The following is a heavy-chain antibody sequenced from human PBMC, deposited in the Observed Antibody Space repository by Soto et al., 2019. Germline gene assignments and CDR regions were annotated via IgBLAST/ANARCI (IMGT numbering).Heavy chain of an antibody. J-gene: IGHJ6*03. CDR2: ISAYNGNT. D-gene: IGHD5-12*01. V-gene: IGHV1-18*01. CDR3: ARDYSGYAYVDV. CDR1: GYTLTSYG. Sequence: ASVKVSCKAPGYTLTSYGISWVRQAPGQGLEWMGWISAYNGNTNYAQKLQGRVTMTTDTSTSTAYMELRSLRSDDTAVYYCARDYSGYAYVDVWGKGTTVTVSS.